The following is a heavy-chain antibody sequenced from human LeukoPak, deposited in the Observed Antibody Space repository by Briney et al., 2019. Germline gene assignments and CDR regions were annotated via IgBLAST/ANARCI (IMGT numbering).Heavy chain of an antibody. D-gene: IGHD3-16*01. CDR3: ARDALGALGY. J-gene: IGHJ4*02. CDR2: ISSSSSYI. CDR1: GFTFSSYS. Sequence: GGSLRLSCAASGFTFSSYSMNWVRQAPGKGLEWVSSISSSSSYINYADSVKGRFTISRDNAKNSLYLQMNSLRAEDTAVYYCARDALGALGYWGQGTLVTVSS. V-gene: IGHV3-21*01.